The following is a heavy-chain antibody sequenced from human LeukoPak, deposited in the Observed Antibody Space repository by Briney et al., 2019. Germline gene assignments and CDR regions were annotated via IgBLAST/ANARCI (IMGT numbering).Heavy chain of an antibody. CDR3: ARDEGSCFGIAVAGTSY. D-gene: IGHD6-19*01. CDR2: ISAYNGNT. CDR1: GYTFTSYG. Sequence: ASVKVSCKASGYTFTSYGISWVRQAPGQGLEWMGWISAYNGNTNYAQKLQGRVTMTTDASTSTAYMELRSLRSDDTAVYYCARDEGSCFGIAVAGTSYWGQGTLVTVSS. V-gene: IGHV1-18*04. J-gene: IGHJ4*02.